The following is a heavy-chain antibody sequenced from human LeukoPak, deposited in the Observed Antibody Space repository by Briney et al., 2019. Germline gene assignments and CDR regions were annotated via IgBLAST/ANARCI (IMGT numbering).Heavy chain of an antibody. V-gene: IGHV4-30-4*01. CDR1: GGSISSGDYY. J-gene: IGHJ4*02. D-gene: IGHD5-18*01. CDR3: ARGRGSYGYYFDY. Sequence: PSQTLSLTCTVSGGSISSGDYYWRWIRQPPGKGLEWIGYIYYSGSTYYNPSLKSRVTISVDTSKNQFSLKLSSVTAADTAVYYCARGRGSYGYYFDYWGQGTLVTVSS. CDR2: IYYSGST.